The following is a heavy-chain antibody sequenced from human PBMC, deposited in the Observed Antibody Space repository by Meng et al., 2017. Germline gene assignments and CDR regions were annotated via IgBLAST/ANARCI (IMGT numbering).Heavy chain of an antibody. D-gene: IGHD6-6*01. CDR1: GGTFSSYA. Sequence: SVKVSCKASGGTFSSYAISWVRQAPGQGLEWMGGIIPIFGTANYAQKFQGRVTITADKSTSTAYMELSSLRSDDTAVYYCARGRYSSSSSLGANWFDPWGQGTLVTVSS. CDR3: ARGRYSSSSSLGANWFDP. CDR2: IIPIFGTA. J-gene: IGHJ5*02. V-gene: IGHV1-69*06.